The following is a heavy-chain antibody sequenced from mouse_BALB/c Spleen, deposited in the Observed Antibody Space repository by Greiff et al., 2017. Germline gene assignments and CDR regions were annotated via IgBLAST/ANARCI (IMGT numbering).Heavy chain of an antibody. Sequence: VQLKQSGPELVKPGASMKISCKASGFSFTGYTMNWVKQSHGKNLEWIGLINPYNGDTSYNQKFKGKATLTVDKSSSTAYMELLSLTSEDSAVYYCARGLGYYYALDYWGQGTSVTVSS. J-gene: IGHJ4*01. D-gene: IGHD4-1*01. CDR1: GFSFTGYT. V-gene: IGHV1-37*01. CDR2: INPYNGDT. CDR3: ARGLGYYYALDY.